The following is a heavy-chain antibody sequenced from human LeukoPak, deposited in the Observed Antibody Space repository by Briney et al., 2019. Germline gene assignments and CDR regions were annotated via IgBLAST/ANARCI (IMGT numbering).Heavy chain of an antibody. CDR2: IYYSGST. Sequence: PSETLSLTCTVSGGSISSYYWSWIRQPPGKGLEWIGYIYYSGSTNYNPSLKSRLTISVDTSKNQFSLKLSSVTAADAAVYYCARDVQLWYNWFDPWGQGTLVTVSS. CDR1: GGSISSYY. V-gene: IGHV4-59*01. J-gene: IGHJ5*02. CDR3: ARDVQLWYNWFDP. D-gene: IGHD5-18*01.